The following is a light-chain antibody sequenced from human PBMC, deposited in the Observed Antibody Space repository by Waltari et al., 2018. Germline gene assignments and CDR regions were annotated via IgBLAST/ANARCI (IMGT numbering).Light chain of an antibody. CDR2: DVN. Sequence: QSALTQPASVSGSPGQSSTISCTGTSSDVGRYNFVSWYPQHPGKAPKLIIYDVNKWPSGMSNRFSGSKSGNTASLTISGLQAEDEADYYCSSFTSSNTVVFGGGTKLTVL. CDR3: SSFTSSNTVV. V-gene: IGLV2-14*03. J-gene: IGLJ2*01. CDR1: SSDVGRYNF.